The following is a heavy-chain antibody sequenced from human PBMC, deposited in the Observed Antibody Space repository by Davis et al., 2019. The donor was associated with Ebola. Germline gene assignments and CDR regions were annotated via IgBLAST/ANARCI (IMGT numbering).Heavy chain of an antibody. D-gene: IGHD4-17*01. CDR1: GFTFSSYW. V-gene: IGHV3-7*01. J-gene: IGHJ4*02. CDR2: IKQDGDGR. CDR3: VRTTYGAPEY. Sequence: PGGSLRLSCAASGFTFSSYWMNWVRQAPGKGLEWVANIKQDGDGRYYVDSVKGRFTISRDNAQNSLYLQMNSLRADDTAVYYCVRTTYGAPEYWGQGTLVTVSS.